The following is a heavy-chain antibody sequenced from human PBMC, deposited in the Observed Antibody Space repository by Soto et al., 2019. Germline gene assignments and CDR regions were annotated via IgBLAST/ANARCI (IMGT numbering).Heavy chain of an antibody. Sequence: GWLRRAGSASGCTFSSYGMHGVRQAPGKGLEWVAVISYDGSNKYYSDSVKGRFTISRDNYKNTLYLQMNSLRAEDKAVYYCGTGYSSSWYWGQGTLVTVYS. J-gene: IGHJ4*02. CDR2: ISYDGSNK. CDR3: GTGYSSSWY. D-gene: IGHD6-13*01. CDR1: GCTFSSYG. V-gene: IGHV3-30*03.